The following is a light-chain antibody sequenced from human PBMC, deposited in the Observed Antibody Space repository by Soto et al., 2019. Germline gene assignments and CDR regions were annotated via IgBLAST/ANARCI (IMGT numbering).Light chain of an antibody. Sequence: EIVLTQSPGTLSLSPVERATLSCRASQSVSSSFLAWYQQKPGQAPRLLIYGTSSRATGIPDRFSGSGSGTDFTLTISGLEPEDFAVYSCQQYGSSPTVGGGTKVDIK. CDR1: QSVSSSF. CDR3: QQYGSSPT. V-gene: IGKV3-20*01. J-gene: IGKJ4*01. CDR2: GTS.